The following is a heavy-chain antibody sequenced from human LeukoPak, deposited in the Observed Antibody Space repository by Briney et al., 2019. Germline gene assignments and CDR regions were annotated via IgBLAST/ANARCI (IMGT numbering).Heavy chain of an antibody. D-gene: IGHD2-2*01. Sequence: GGSLRLSCAASGFTFSNYWMSWVRQAPGKWLEGVANIKQEGSEKYYVDSVKGRFTISRDNAKNSLYLQMTSLRAEDTAVYYCARRGDTSSMSAFDIWGQGTMVAVSS. CDR3: ARRGDTSSMSAFDI. CDR1: GFTFSNYW. J-gene: IGHJ3*02. V-gene: IGHV3-7*05. CDR2: IKQEGSEK.